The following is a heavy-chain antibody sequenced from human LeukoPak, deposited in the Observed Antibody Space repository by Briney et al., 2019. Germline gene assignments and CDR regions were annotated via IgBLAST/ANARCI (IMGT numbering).Heavy chain of an antibody. D-gene: IGHD2-8*02. J-gene: IGHJ3*02. V-gene: IGHV3-48*01. CDR3: ARDPPYWDAFDI. CDR1: GFTFSNYS. CDR2: ISSSSTTI. Sequence: GGSLRLSCAASGFTFSNYSMNWVRQAPGQGLEWLSYISSSSTTIYYADSVKGRFTISRDNAKNSLYLHMKRLRAEDTAVYYCARDPPYWDAFDIWGQGTMVTVSS.